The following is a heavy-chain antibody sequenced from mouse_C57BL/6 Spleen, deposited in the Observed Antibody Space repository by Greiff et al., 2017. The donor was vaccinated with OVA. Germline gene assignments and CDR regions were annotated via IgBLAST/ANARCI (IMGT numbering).Heavy chain of an antibody. CDR1: GFTFSSYA. CDR2: ISDGGSYT. V-gene: IGHV5-4*03. CDR3: ARGGDIMDY. Sequence: EVKLQESGGGLVKPGGSLKLSCAASGFTFSSYAMSWVRQTPEKRLEWVATISDGGSYTYYPDNVKGRFTISRDNAKNNLYLQMSHLKSEDTAMYYCARGGDIMDYWGQGTSVTVSS. J-gene: IGHJ4*01.